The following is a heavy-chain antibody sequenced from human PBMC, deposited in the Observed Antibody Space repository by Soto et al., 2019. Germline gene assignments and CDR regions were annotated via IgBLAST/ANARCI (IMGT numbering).Heavy chain of an antibody. CDR3: ARVPDFWNGYYSQEF. J-gene: IGHJ4*02. CDR1: GASVSSGSYY. V-gene: IGHV4-61*01. D-gene: IGHD3-3*01. Sequence: SETLSLTCTVSGASVSSGSYYWSWIRQPPGKGLEWIGYFYYSGSSNSNPSLRSRVTMSVDTSKNQLSLILSSVTAADTAVYYCARVPDFWNGYYSQEFWGQGTLVTVSS. CDR2: FYYSGSS.